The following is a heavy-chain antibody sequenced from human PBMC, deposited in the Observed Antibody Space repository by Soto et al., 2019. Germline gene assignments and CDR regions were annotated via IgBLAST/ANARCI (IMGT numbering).Heavy chain of an antibody. D-gene: IGHD4-4*01. V-gene: IGHV4-31*03. J-gene: IGHJ4*02. CDR3: VREWVRRYSNFDY. CDR1: GGSITSGSCY. CDR2: THYSGST. Sequence: SETLSITSNVSGGSITSGSCYWILIRHHPGKGLGWTGYTHYSGSTYYNPSLKSRVTIPVDTSKNQFSLKLSSVTAADTAVYYCVREWVRRYSNFDYWGQGTQVTVSS.